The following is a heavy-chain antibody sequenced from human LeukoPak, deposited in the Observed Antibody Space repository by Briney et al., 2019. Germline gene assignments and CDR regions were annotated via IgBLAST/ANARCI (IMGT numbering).Heavy chain of an antibody. CDR2: ISAYNGNT. J-gene: IGHJ4*02. Sequence: ASVKVSCKASGYTFTSYGISWVRQAPGQGLEWMGWISAYNGNTNYAQKLQGRVTMTTDTSTSTAYMELRSLRSDDTAVYYCARDTTPSYDSGGYYYDYWGQGTLVTVSS. V-gene: IGHV1-18*01. D-gene: IGHD3-22*01. CDR3: ARDTTPSYDSGGYYYDY. CDR1: GYTFTSYG.